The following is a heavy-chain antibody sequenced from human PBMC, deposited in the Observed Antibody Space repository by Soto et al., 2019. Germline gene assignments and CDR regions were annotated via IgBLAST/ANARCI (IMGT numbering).Heavy chain of an antibody. V-gene: IGHV3-21*01. D-gene: IGHD4-4*01. CDR3: ARDQISSPPVTYYYYGIDV. CDR1: GFTFSSYN. J-gene: IGHJ6*02. CDR2: ISSSSSYI. Sequence: PGGSLRLSCAASGFTFSSYNMNWVRQAPGKGLDWVSSISSSSSYIYYADSVKGRFTISRDNSKNTLYLQMNSLRAEDTAVYYCARDQISSPPVTYYYYGIDVWGQGTTVTVSS.